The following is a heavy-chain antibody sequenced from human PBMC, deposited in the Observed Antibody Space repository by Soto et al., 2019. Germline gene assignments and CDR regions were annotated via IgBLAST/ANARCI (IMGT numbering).Heavy chain of an antibody. D-gene: IGHD6-13*01. CDR3: ARVSAGGTRWFDS. V-gene: IGHV4-31*03. CDR2: IYYRGTT. J-gene: IGHJ5*01. CDR1: GGSISTGVWY. Sequence: QVQLQESGPGLVKPSQTLSLTCSVSGGSISTGVWYWSWVREHPGKGLEWIGDIYYRGTTSYNPSLGSRLTISGDTSKNQVSLKVNSVTAADTAVYYCARVSAGGTRWFDSWGQGIRVTVSS.